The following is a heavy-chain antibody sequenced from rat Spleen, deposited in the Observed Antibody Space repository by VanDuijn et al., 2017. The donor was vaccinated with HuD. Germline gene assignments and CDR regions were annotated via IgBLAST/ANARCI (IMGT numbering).Heavy chain of an antibody. CDR3: ARRGARFDY. CDR1: GFTFSDYY. Sequence: EVQLVESGGDLVQPGRSLKLSCAASGFTFSDYYMAWVRQAPTKGLEWVATISYDGSSTYYRDSVKGRFTIYRDNAKSTLYLQMDSLRSEDTATYYCARRGARFDYWGQGVMVTVSS. V-gene: IGHV5-7*01. D-gene: IGHD5-1*01. CDR2: ISYDGSST. J-gene: IGHJ2*01.